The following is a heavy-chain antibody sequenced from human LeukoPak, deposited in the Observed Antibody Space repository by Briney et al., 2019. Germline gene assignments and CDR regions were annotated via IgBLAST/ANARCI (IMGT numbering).Heavy chain of an antibody. CDR2: IKQDGSEK. CDR1: GFTFSSYE. J-gene: IGHJ6*03. Sequence: GGSLRLSCAASGFTFSSYEMNWVRQAPGKGLEWVANIKQDGSEKYYVDSVKGRFTISRDNAKNSLYLQMNSLRAEDTAVYYCARMVRSSGPTNYYYYMDVWGKGTTVTVSS. D-gene: IGHD6-19*01. CDR3: ARMVRSSGPTNYYYYMDV. V-gene: IGHV3-7*01.